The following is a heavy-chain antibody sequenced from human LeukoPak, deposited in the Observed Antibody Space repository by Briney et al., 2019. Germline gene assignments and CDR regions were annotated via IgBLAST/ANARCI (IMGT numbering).Heavy chain of an antibody. V-gene: IGHV3-30*02. J-gene: IGHJ4*02. CDR1: GFTFSSYG. CDR2: IRYDGSNK. CDR3: AKDYGSGSYFDY. Sequence: GGSLRLSCAASGFTFSSYGMHWVRQAPGKGLEWVAFIRYDGSNKYYADSVKGRFTISRDNSKNSLYLQMNSLTTEDTALYYCAKDYGSGSYFDYWGQGTLVTVSS. D-gene: IGHD3-10*01.